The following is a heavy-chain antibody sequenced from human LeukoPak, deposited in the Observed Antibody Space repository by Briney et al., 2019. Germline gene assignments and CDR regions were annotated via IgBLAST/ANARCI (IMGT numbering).Heavy chain of an antibody. CDR2: ISWNGGRI. J-gene: IGHJ4*02. CDR1: GFTLDDCA. D-gene: IGHD3-22*01. CDR3: AKYRGSCFYPIDYLEY. V-gene: IGHV3-9*01. Sequence: GGSLRLSCAHSGFTLDDCAMHWVRPAPGKGLERVSGISWNGGRIGYADSVKGRFTISRDNAKNSLYLQMDSLRAEDTAFYYCAKYRGSCFYPIDYLEYWGRGTLVTVSS.